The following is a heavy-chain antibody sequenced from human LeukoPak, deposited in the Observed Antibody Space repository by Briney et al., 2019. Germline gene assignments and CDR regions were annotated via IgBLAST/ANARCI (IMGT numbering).Heavy chain of an antibody. D-gene: IGHD4-23*01. CDR2: IYYSGST. Sequence: PSETLSLTCTVSGGSISSGDYYWSWIRQPPGKGLEWIGYIYYSGSTYYNPSLKGRVTISVDTSKNQFSLKLSSVTAADTAVYYCARAANDYGGLNWFDPWGQGTLVTVSS. J-gene: IGHJ5*02. CDR3: ARAANDYGGLNWFDP. CDR1: GGSISSGDYY. V-gene: IGHV4-30-4*08.